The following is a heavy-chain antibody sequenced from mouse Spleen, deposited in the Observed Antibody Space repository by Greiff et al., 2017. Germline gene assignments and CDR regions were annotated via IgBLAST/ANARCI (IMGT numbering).Heavy chain of an antibody. CDR2: ISSGSSTI. D-gene: IGHD4-1*01. CDR1: GFTFSDYG. J-gene: IGHJ2*01. V-gene: IGHV5-17*01. CDR3: ARRLTGYFDY. Sequence: VQLKESGGGLVKPGGSLKLSCAASGFTFSDYGMHSVRQAPEKGLEWVAYISSGSSTIYYADTVKGRFTISRDNAKNTLFLQMTSLRSEDTAMYYCARRLTGYFDYWGQGTTLTVSS.